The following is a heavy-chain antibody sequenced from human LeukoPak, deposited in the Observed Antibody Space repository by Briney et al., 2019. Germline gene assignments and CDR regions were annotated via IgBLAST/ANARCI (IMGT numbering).Heavy chain of an antibody. CDR2: ISVYNGNT. CDR1: GYTFTSYG. V-gene: IGHV1-18*01. Sequence: ALVKVSCKASGYTFTSYGISWVRQAPGQGLEWMGWISVYNGNTKYAQNFQGRVTMTTDTSTSTAYMELRSLRSDDTAVYYCARDRIAVRPGWFDPWGQGTLVTVSS. D-gene: IGHD6-6*01. CDR3: ARDRIAVRPGWFDP. J-gene: IGHJ5*02.